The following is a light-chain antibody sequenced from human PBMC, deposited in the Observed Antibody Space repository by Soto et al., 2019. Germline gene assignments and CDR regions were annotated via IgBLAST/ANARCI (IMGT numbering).Light chain of an antibody. V-gene: IGKV3-11*01. CDR3: QQRSNWPPLT. CDR1: QSVISY. J-gene: IGKJ4*01. Sequence: EIVLTQSPATLSLSPGERATLSCRASQSVISYLAWYHQKPGQAPRLLIYDASNRATGIPARFSGSGSGTDFPLTISSLEPEDFAVYYCQQRSNWPPLTFDVGTTVEIK. CDR2: DAS.